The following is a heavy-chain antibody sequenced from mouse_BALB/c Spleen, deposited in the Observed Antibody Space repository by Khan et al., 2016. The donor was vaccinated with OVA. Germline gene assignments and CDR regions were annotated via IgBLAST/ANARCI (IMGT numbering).Heavy chain of an antibody. J-gene: IGHJ4*01. CDR3: ARAYYGYDGYYAMDY. Sequence: VELVESGPGLVAPSQSLSITCTVSGFSLSRYNIHWVRQSPGKGLEWLGMIWGGGGTDYNSTLKIRLSISKDNSKSQVFLKMNSLQTDDTAMYYCARAYYGYDGYYAMDYWGQGTSVTVSS. CDR1: GFSLSRYN. CDR2: IWGGGGT. V-gene: IGHV2-6-4*01. D-gene: IGHD2-14*01.